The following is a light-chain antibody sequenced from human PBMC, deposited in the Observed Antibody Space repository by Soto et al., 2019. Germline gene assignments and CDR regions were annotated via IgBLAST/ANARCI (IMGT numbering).Light chain of an antibody. J-gene: IGKJ1*01. V-gene: IGKV1-5*01. CDR2: DVS. Sequence: DIQMTQSPSTVSAYVGDSVTITCRASQSITTWLAWYQQRPGKAPKLLIYDVSSLQSGVPSRFSGSGSGTEFTLTINSLQPDDFATYYCQEYKSYWTFGQGTKVDIK. CDR1: QSITTW. CDR3: QEYKSYWT.